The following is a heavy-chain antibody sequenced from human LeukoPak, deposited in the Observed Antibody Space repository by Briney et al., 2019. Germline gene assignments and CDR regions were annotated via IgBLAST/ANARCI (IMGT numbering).Heavy chain of an antibody. CDR3: AKASSRAYYGMDV. J-gene: IGHJ6*02. V-gene: IGHV3-74*01. Sequence: PGGSLRLSCAASGFTISSSWMHWVRQTPGKGPVWVSRISSDGSSTNYADSVKGRFSISRDNSKNTLYLQMNSLRAEDTAVYYCAKASSRAYYGMDVWGQGTTVTVSS. CDR2: ISSDGSST. CDR1: GFTISSSW. D-gene: IGHD2-2*01.